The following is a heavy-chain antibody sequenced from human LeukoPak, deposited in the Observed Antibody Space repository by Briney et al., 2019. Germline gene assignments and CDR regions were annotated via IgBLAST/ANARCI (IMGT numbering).Heavy chain of an antibody. J-gene: IGHJ6*03. Sequence: PSETLSLTCTVSGGSISNYFWGWIRQPPGKGLEWIGYIYYSGSTNYNPSLKSRVTISVDTSKNQFSLKLSSVTAADTAVYYCASAVGFYYYMDVWGKGTTVTVSS. D-gene: IGHD1-26*01. CDR2: IYYSGST. CDR3: ASAVGFYYYMDV. CDR1: GGSISNYF. V-gene: IGHV4-59*01.